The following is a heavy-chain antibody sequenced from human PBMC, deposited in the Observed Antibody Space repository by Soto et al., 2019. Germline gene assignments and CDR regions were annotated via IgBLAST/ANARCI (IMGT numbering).Heavy chain of an antibody. J-gene: IGHJ3*01. Sequence: EVELVESGGGLVQPGGSLRLSCAVSGFTLSDYYIDWVRQAPGKGLEWLARSRDKANSFSTDYAASVKGRLSISRDDSESSVFLQMNSLRTEDTALYYCARTKSYGAYDVWGQGTVVIVSS. D-gene: IGHD3-10*01. CDR3: ARTKSYGAYDV. CDR2: SRDKANSFST. CDR1: GFTLSDYY. V-gene: IGHV3-72*01.